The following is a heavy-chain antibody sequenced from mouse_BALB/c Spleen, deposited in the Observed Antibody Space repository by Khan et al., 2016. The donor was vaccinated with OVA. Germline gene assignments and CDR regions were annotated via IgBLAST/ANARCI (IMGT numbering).Heavy chain of an antibody. J-gene: IGHJ2*01. CDR3: ARGKGRSDYCDY. CDR2: INPYNDGT. V-gene: IGHV1S136*01. D-gene: IGHD3-3*01. CDR1: GYIFTNYV. Sequence: VQLKQSGPELGKPGASVKMSCKPSGYIFTNYVLHWVKQKPGQGLEWIGYINPYNDGTKYTENFKGKATLASDKSSITAYLDLSSLTSEDSAVDYYARGKGRSDYCDYWGQGTTLTLSS.